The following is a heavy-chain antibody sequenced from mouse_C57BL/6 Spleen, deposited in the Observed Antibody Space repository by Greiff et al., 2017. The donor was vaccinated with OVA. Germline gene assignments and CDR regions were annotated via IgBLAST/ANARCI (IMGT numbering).Heavy chain of an antibody. Sequence: EVHLVESGGDLVKPGGSLKLSCAASGFTFSSYGMSWVRQTPDKRLEWVATISSGGSYTYYPDSVKGRFTISRGNAKNTLYLQMSSLKSEDTAMYYCARQEYYGSSYRYFDVWGTGTTVTVSS. V-gene: IGHV5-6*01. CDR1: GFTFSSYG. CDR2: ISSGGSYT. CDR3: ARQEYYGSSYRYFDV. D-gene: IGHD1-1*01. J-gene: IGHJ1*03.